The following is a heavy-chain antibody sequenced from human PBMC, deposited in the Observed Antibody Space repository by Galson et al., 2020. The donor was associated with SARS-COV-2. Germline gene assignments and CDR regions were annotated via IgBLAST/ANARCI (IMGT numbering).Heavy chain of an antibody. J-gene: IGHJ4*02. CDR1: GASISSGSYY. V-gene: IGHV4-61*02. CDR3: ARPAVSPWGFNF. Sequence: SETLSLTCTVSGASISSGSYYWSWIRQPAGKGLEWIGRIYKSGNTNYNPSLWSQVTISVDTSKNQFSLKLTSVTAADTAVYYCARPAVSPWGFNFWGQGILVTVSS. D-gene: IGHD7-27*01. CDR2: IYKSGNT.